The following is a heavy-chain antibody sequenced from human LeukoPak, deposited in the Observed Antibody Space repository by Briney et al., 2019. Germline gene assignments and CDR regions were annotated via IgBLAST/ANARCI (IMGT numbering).Heavy chain of an antibody. CDR2: ISYDGSNK. Sequence: GRSLRLSCAASGFTFSSYGMHWVRQAPGKGLEWVAVISYDGSNKYYADSVKGRFTISRDNSKNTLYLQMNSLRAEDTAVYYCAKSGSRFRSAFDIWGQGTMVTVSS. V-gene: IGHV3-30*18. CDR3: AKSGSRFRSAFDI. J-gene: IGHJ3*02. D-gene: IGHD1-26*01. CDR1: GFTFSSYG.